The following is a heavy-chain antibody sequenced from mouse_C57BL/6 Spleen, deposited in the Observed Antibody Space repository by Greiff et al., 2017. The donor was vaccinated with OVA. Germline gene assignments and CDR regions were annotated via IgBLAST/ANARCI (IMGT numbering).Heavy chain of an antibody. CDR3: ATDSSGLYAMDY. CDR2: INPGSGGT. V-gene: IGHV1-54*01. D-gene: IGHD3-2*02. J-gene: IGHJ4*01. CDR1: GYAFTNYL. Sequence: VQLQQSGAELVRPGTSVKVSCKASGYAFTNYLIEWVKQRPGQGLEWIGVINPGSGGTNYTEKFKGKATLTADKSSSTAYMQLSSLTSEDSAVYVCATDSSGLYAMDYWGQGTSVTVSS.